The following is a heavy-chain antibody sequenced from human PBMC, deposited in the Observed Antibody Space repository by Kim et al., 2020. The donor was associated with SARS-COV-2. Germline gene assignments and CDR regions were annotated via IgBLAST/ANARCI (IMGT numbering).Heavy chain of an antibody. D-gene: IGHD4-17*01. V-gene: IGHV1-69*04. Sequence: SVKVSCKASGCTFSSYAISWVRQAPGQGLEWMGRIIPILGIANYAQKFQGIVTITADKSTSTAYMELSSLRSEDTAVYYCARAFLAVRSLDYWGQGTLVTV. CDR3: ARAFLAVRSLDY. J-gene: IGHJ4*02. CDR2: IIPILGIA. CDR1: GCTFSSYA.